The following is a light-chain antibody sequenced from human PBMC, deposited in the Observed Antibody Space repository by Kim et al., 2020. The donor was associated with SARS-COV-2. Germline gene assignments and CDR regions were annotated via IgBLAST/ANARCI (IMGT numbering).Light chain of an antibody. Sequence: ENVLTQSPGTLSLSPGERATLSCRASQSISGSSFAWYQHKPGQAPRLLIYGASSRATGIPDRFSGSGSGTDFTLTISRLEPEDFAVYFCQQYGNSPVTFGGGTKVDIK. V-gene: IGKV3-20*01. J-gene: IGKJ4*01. CDR2: GAS. CDR3: QQYGNSPVT. CDR1: QSISGSS.